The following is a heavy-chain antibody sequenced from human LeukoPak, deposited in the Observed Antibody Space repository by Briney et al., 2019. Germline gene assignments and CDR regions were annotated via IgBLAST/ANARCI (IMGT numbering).Heavy chain of an antibody. CDR2: ISWNSGSI. CDR1: GFTFDDYA. J-gene: IGHJ6*03. CDR3: VRGAFRGYYMDV. D-gene: IGHD3-16*01. Sequence: GGSLRLSCAASGFTFDDYAMHWVRQAPGKGLEWVSGISWNSGSIGYADSVKGRFTISRDNAKNSLYLQMNSLRIEDTAVYYCVRGAFRGYYMDVWGKGTTVTVSS. V-gene: IGHV3-9*01.